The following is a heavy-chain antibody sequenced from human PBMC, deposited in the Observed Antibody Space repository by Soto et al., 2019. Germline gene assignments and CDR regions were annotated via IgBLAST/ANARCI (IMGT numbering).Heavy chain of an antibody. D-gene: IGHD1-1*01. J-gene: IGHJ6*02. CDR1: KFTFSSFE. CDR2: ISSTGSLI. V-gene: IGHV3-48*03. Sequence: GGSPRLSCAASKFTFSSFEVNWVRQAPGKGLEWVSYISSTGSLIYYADSVKGRFTISRDNAKNSLYLQMNSLRPEDTAIYYCTRGGGWNQGYYHYYGMDVWGQGTTVTVSS. CDR3: TRGGGWNQGYYHYYGMDV.